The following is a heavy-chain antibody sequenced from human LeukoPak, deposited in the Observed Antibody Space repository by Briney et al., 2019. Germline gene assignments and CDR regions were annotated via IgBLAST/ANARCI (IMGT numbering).Heavy chain of an antibody. J-gene: IGHJ1*01. CDR2: INPDGSDP. CDR3: AGLPDPG. CDR1: GFTFSSYA. Sequence: GRSLRLSCAASGFTFSSYAMHWVRQAPGKGLLWVSRINPDGSDPTYADSVKGRFTISRDNAKNTLYLQMNSLRAEDSAVYFCAGLPDPGWGQGTLVTVSS. V-gene: IGHV3-74*03.